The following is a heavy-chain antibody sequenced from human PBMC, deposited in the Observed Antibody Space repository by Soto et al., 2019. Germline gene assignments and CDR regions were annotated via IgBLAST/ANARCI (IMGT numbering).Heavy chain of an antibody. CDR1: GFTFSSYG. CDR3: AKGYGSYITIFGGAHSFGDYFDF. CDR2: ISHDGSNK. D-gene: IGHD3-3*01. J-gene: IGHJ4*02. Sequence: GSLRLSCAASGFTFSSYGMHWVRQAPGKGLEWVAVISHDGSNKYYADSVKGRFTISRDTSKNTLYLQMNSLRAEATAVYYCAKGYGSYITIFGGAHSFGDYFDFWGQGTLVTVSS. V-gene: IGHV3-30*18.